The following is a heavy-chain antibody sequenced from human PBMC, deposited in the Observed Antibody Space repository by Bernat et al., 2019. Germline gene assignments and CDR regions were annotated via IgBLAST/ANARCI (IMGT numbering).Heavy chain of an antibody. CDR1: GFTFSSYA. D-gene: IGHD5-24*01. V-gene: IGHV3-30*18. CDR3: AKEADPRRDGHKSLFNY. Sequence: QVQLVESGGGLVQSGRSLRLSCAASGFTFSSYAMHWVRQPPGKGLEWVAVISSDGGNKYYADSVKGRFTISRDNSKDTLYVQLNSLRVEDTAVYYCAKEADPRRDGHKSLFNYWGQGTLVTVSS. J-gene: IGHJ4*02. CDR2: ISSDGGNK.